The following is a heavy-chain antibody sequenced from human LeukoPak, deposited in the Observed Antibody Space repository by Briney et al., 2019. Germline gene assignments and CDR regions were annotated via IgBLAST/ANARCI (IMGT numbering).Heavy chain of an antibody. CDR2: IIPIFGTA. CDR1: GGTFSSYA. J-gene: IGHJ4*02. Sequence: SVKVSCKASGGTFSSYAISWVRQAPGQGLEWMGGIIPIFGTANYAQKFQGRVTITADESTSTAYMELSSLRSEDTAVYYCARGGNYYDSSGSDYWGQGTLVTVSS. V-gene: IGHV1-69*13. D-gene: IGHD3-22*01. CDR3: ARGGNYYDSSGSDY.